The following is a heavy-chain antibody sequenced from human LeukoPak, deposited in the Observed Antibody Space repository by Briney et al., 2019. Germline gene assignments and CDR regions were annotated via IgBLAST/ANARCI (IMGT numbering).Heavy chain of an antibody. V-gene: IGHV1-18*01. CDR3: ARVRSITFGGVIAPDY. D-gene: IGHD3-16*02. CDR1: GYTFTSNG. J-gene: IGHJ4*02. Sequence: ASVKVSCKASGYTFTSNGISWVRQAPGQGLEWMGGISAYNGNTNYAQKLQGRVTMTTDTSTSTAYMELRSLRSDDTAVYYCARVRSITFGGVIAPDYWGQGTLVTVS. CDR2: ISAYNGNT.